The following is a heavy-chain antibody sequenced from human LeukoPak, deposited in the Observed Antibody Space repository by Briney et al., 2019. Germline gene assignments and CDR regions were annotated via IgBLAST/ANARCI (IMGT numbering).Heavy chain of an antibody. D-gene: IGHD2-2*01. J-gene: IGHJ6*02. Sequence: ASVKVSCKAAGYTFTSYDINWLRQATRQGLEWMGWMNPKSGNTGYAHKFHGRVTMTRNTSISTAYMEMSSLRSEDTAVYYCARGSAQLTNYYYYGMDVWGQGTTVTVSS. CDR1: GYTFTSYD. V-gene: IGHV1-8*01. CDR2: MNPKSGNT. CDR3: ARGSAQLTNYYYYGMDV.